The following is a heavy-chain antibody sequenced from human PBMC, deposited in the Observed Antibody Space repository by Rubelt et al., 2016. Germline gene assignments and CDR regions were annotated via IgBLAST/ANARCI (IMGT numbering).Heavy chain of an antibody. J-gene: IGHJ6*02. CDR3: ARGRIEIAARIGMDV. V-gene: IGHV4-34*01. CDR2: INHSGST. D-gene: IGHD1-14*01. CDR1: GGSFSGYY. Sequence: QVQLQQWGAGLLKPSETLSLTCAVYGGSFSGYYWSWIRQPPGKGLEWIGEINHSGSTNYNSSLKSRVTISVDTSKNPFSLKLSSVTAADTAVYYCARGRIEIAARIGMDVGGQGTTVTVSS.